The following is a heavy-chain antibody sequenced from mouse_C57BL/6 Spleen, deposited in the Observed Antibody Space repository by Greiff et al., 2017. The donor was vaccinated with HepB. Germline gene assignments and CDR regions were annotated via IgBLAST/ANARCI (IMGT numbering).Heavy chain of an antibody. CDR2: IWSGGST. Sequence: QVQLQQSGPGLVQPSQSLSITCTVSGFSLTSYGVHWVRQSPGKGLEWLGVIWSGGSTDYNAAFISRLSISKDNSKSQVFFKMNSLQADGTAIYYCARESTVITTRRYYAMDYWGQGTSVTVSS. CDR1: GFSLTSYG. CDR3: ARESTVITTRRYYAMDY. V-gene: IGHV2-2*01. D-gene: IGHD2-4*01. J-gene: IGHJ4*01.